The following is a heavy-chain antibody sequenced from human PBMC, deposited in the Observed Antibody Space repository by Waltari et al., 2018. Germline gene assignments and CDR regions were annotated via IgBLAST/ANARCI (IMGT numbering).Heavy chain of an antibody. CDR1: GFTFSSYA. CDR3: ARGHLGIKLYPNGMDV. Sequence: QVQLVESGGGVVQPGRSLRLSCAASGFTFSSYAMHWVRQAPGKGLEWVAVISYDGSNKDYADSVKGRFTISRDNSKNTLYLQMNSLRAEDTAVYYCARGHLGIKLYPNGMDVWGQGTTVTVSS. D-gene: IGHD2-8*01. V-gene: IGHV3-30-3*01. J-gene: IGHJ6*02. CDR2: ISYDGSNK.